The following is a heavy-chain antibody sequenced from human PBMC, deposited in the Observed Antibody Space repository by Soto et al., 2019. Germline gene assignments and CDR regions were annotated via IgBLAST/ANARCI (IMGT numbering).Heavy chain of an antibody. CDR1: GFTFGFFG. V-gene: IGHV3-30*03. CDR3: ALTRRSSLLEVAGPGFEY. J-gene: IGHJ4*02. CDR2: LSYEGSEE. Sequence: GGPLILSCGASGFTFGFFGMHWVRKAPGKGLEWLSVLSYEGSEEYYADSVRGRFTISRDNSKNTLFLQMDSLRVDDTGVYYCALTRRSSLLEVAGPGFEYWGQGTLVTVSS. D-gene: IGHD6-19*01.